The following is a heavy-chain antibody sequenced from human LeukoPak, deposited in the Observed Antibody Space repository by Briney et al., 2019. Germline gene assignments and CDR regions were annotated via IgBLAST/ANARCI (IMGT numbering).Heavy chain of an antibody. V-gene: IGHV3-7*01. Sequence: GGSLRLSCAASGFTFSSYWMSWVRQAPGKGLEWVANIKQDGSEKYYVDSVKGRFTISRDNAKNSLYLQMNSLRAEDTAVYYCARDPLGYYDSSGYLFAFDIWGQGTMVTVSS. D-gene: IGHD3-22*01. CDR1: GFTFSSYW. CDR2: IKQDGSEK. CDR3: ARDPLGYYDSSGYLFAFDI. J-gene: IGHJ3*02.